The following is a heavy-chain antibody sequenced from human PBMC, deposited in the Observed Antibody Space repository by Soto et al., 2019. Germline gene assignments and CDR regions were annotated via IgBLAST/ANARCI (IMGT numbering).Heavy chain of an antibody. J-gene: IGHJ4*02. V-gene: IGHV3-48*03. CDR2: ISTLGTTI. CDR1: GFNFKIYG. D-gene: IGHD3-16*01. Sequence: GGSLRLSCSASGFNFKIYGMTWVRQAPGKRLEWISDISTLGTTIHYADSVRDLFTISRDNPTNTVYLHLTSLRDEDTAVYYCVGVANMGVVNSPLVFFDLWGQGPLVTVS. CDR3: VGVANMGVVNSPLVFFDL.